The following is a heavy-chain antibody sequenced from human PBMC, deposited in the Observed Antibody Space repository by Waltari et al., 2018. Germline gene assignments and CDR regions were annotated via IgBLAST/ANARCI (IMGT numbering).Heavy chain of an antibody. CDR1: GYPFTGYY. CDR3: ARLPKTSGSYYRQPY. J-gene: IGHJ4*02. Sequence: QVQLVQSGAEVKKPGASVKVSCKASGYPFTGYYMPWVRQAPGQGLEWMGWINPNSGGTNYAQKFQGRVTMTRDTSISTAYMELSRLRSDDTAVYYCARLPKTSGSYYRQPYWGQGTLVTVSS. D-gene: IGHD1-26*01. CDR2: INPNSGGT. V-gene: IGHV1-2*02.